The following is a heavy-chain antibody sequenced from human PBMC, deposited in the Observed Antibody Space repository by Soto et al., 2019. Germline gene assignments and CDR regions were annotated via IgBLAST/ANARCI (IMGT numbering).Heavy chain of an antibody. CDR2: ISSSGITI. Sequence: PGGSLRLSCAASGFTFSDYYMHWIRQAPGKGLEWVSYISSSGITIYYADSVKGRFTISRDNAKNSLYLQMNSLRAEDTAVYYCASGPDWYFDLWGRGTLVTVSS. V-gene: IGHV3-11*01. CDR3: ASGPDWYFDL. J-gene: IGHJ2*01. CDR1: GFTFSDYY.